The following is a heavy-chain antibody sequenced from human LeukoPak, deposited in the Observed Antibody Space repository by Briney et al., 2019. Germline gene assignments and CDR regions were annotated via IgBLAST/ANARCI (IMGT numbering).Heavy chain of an antibody. Sequence: GGSLRLSCAASGFTVSSNYMSWVRQAPGKGLEWVSVIYSGGSTYYADSVKGRFTISRDNPKNTLYLQMNSLRAEDTAVYYCARDPGKGYYYYGMDVWGQGTTVTDSS. J-gene: IGHJ6*02. CDR1: GFTVSSNY. V-gene: IGHV3-53*01. CDR3: ARDPGKGYYYYGMDV. CDR2: IYSGGST.